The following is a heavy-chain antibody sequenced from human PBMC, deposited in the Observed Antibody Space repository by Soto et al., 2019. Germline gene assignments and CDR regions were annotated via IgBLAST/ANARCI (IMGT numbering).Heavy chain of an antibody. J-gene: IGHJ6*02. CDR3: ARGETYLGV. V-gene: IGHV1-69*01. CDR1: RDTFNKYA. CDR2: IIPIFSSR. D-gene: IGHD3-16*01. Sequence: QVQLVQSGAEVKKPGSSVKVSCKTSRDTFNKYAFNWVRQAPRQGLEWMGWIIPIFSSRNYAEKFQGRVTITADDSTSTAYMELRSLSFEDTAVYYCARGETYLGVWGQGTTVTVSS.